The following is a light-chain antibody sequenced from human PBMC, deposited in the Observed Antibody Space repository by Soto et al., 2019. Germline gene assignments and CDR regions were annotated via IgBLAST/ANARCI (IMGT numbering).Light chain of an antibody. Sequence: EILLTQSPATLSLSPGEGATLSCRASQSVSSSFLAWYQQQPGQAPRLLIYATSRRAPGIPDMFSGSGSGTYFTLTISRLEPEDFAVYYCHQFDSSLTFGQGTKVEIK. CDR2: ATS. CDR3: HQFDSSLT. V-gene: IGKV3-20*01. J-gene: IGKJ1*01. CDR1: QSVSSSF.